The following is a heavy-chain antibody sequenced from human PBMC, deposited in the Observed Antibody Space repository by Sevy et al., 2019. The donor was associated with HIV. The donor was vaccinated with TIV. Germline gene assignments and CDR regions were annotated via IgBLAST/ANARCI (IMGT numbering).Heavy chain of an antibody. J-gene: IGHJ3*02. D-gene: IGHD3-3*02. CDR2: LSGNGENT. CDR1: EFTFSSHA. CDR3: ARDGRGISAFDI. V-gene: IGHV3-23*01. Sequence: GGSLRLSCAAYEFTFSSHAVSWVRQAPGKGLEWVSALSGNGENTHYADSVRGRFTISRDNFKNTLYLQMNSLRAEDTALYYCARDGRGISAFDIWGQGTMVTVSS.